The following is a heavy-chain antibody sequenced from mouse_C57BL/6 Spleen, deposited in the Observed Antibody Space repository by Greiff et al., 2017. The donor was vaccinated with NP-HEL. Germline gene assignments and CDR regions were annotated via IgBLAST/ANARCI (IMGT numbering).Heavy chain of an antibody. CDR3: ARGGNYGNYDAMDY. Sequence: QVQLQQPGAELVKPGASVKMSCKASGYTFTSYWITWVKQRPGQGLEWIGDIYPGSGSTNYNEKFKSKATLTVDTSSSTAYMQLSSLTSEDSAVYYCARGGNYGNYDAMDYWGQGTSVTVSS. J-gene: IGHJ4*01. CDR1: GYTFTSYW. CDR2: IYPGSGST. D-gene: IGHD2-1*01. V-gene: IGHV1-55*01.